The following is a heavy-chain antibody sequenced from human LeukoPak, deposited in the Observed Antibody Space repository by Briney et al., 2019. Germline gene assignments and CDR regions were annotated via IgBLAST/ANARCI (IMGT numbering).Heavy chain of an antibody. Sequence: GGSLRPSRATSAFIISSFAMHSARQAPGKGLGWVALSTNDGTNTFYAESVKDRLILSRDNSQNTLYLQMDSLRPEDTAVYYCAKTGVVVVGAVHNYYYYMDVWGKGTAVTVSS. CDR1: AFIISSFA. J-gene: IGHJ6*03. V-gene: IGHV3-30*02. CDR3: AKTGVVVVGAVHNYYYYMDV. D-gene: IGHD2-2*01. CDR2: STNDGTNT.